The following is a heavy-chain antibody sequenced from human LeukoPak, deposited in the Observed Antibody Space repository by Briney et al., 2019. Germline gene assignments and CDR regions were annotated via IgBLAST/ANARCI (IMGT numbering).Heavy chain of an antibody. J-gene: IGHJ4*02. Sequence: PSGTLSLTCTVSGGSISSYYWSWIRQPPGKGLEWIGYIYYSGSTNYNPSLKSRVTISVDTSKNQFSLKLSSVTAADTAVDYCAALVGATVSYWGQGTLVTVSS. D-gene: IGHD1-26*01. CDR1: GGSISSYY. V-gene: IGHV4-59*01. CDR2: IYYSGST. CDR3: AALVGATVSY.